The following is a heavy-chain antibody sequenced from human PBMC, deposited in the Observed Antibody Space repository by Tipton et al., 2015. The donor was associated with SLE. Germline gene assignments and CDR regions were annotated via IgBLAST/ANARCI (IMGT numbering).Heavy chain of an antibody. J-gene: IGHJ4*02. V-gene: IGHV3-23*01. CDR1: GFTFSSYA. CDR2: ISGSGGST. D-gene: IGHD3-3*01. Sequence: SLRLSCAASGFTFSSYAMSWVRQAPGKGLEWVSAISGSGGSTYYADSVKGRFTISRDNSKNTLYLQMNSLRAEDTAVYYCAKSGGIDDFWSGYWGTYYFDYWGQGTLVTVSS. CDR3: AKSGGIDDFWSGYWGTYYFDY.